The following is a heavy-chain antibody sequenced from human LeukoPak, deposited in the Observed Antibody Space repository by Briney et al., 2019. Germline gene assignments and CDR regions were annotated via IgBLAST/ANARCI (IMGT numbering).Heavy chain of an antibody. J-gene: IGHJ3*02. CDR2: INPDSGGT. Sequence: GASVKVSCKASGYTFTSYGISWVRQAPGQGLEWMGWINPDSGGTNYAQKFQGRVTMTRDTSISTAYMELSRLRSDDTAVFYCARDTRGGLLQYFDWLSLAFDIWGQGTMVTVSS. D-gene: IGHD3-9*01. V-gene: IGHV1-2*02. CDR3: ARDTRGGLLQYFDWLSLAFDI. CDR1: GYTFTSYG.